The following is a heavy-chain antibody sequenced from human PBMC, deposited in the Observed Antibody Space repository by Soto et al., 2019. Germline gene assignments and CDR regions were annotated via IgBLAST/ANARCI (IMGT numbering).Heavy chain of an antibody. CDR2: ISYDGTKY. CDR3: ARMLSGHPPYSYSYAMDV. Sequence: QVQLVESGGGVVQPGRSLRLSCAASGFSFNTYGMHWVRQAPGKGLEWVALISYDGTKYYYADSVKGRFTITRDNSKRTLYLQMNSLRAEDTAVFYCARMLSGHPPYSYSYAMDVWGQGTTVTVSS. V-gene: IGHV3-30*03. J-gene: IGHJ6*02. D-gene: IGHD3-10*02. CDR1: GFSFNTYG.